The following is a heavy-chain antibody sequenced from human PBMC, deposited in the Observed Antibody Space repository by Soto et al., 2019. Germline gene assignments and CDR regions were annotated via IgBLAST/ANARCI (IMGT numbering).Heavy chain of an antibody. CDR3: ARGHPTTVTDGAAFDI. J-gene: IGHJ3*02. CDR1: SGSISSSNW. CDR2: IYHSGST. Sequence: SETLSLTCAVSSGSISSSNWWSWVRQPPGKGLEWIGEIYHSGSTNYNPSLKSRVTISVDKSKNQFSLKLSSVTAADTAVYYCARGHPTTVTDGAAFDIWGQGTMVTVSS. V-gene: IGHV4-4*02. D-gene: IGHD4-17*01.